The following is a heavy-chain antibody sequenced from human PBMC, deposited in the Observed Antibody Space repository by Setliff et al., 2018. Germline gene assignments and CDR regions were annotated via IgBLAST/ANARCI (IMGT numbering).Heavy chain of an antibody. V-gene: IGHV1-18*01. J-gene: IGHJ6*02. CDR2: ISAYNGNT. D-gene: IGHD4-17*01. CDR3: ARVVGDYVYEDYYDYGMDV. CDR1: GYTFTSYG. Sequence: ASVKVSCKASGYTFTSYGISWVRQVPGQGLEWMGWISAYNGNTNYSQKLQGRVTMTTDTSTSTAYMELRSLRSDDTAVYYCARVVGDYVYEDYYDYGMDVWGQGTTVTV.